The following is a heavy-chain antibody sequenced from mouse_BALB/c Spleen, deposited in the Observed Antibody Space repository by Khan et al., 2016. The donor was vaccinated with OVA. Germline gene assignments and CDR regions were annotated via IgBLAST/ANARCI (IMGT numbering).Heavy chain of an antibody. V-gene: IGHV2-6-7*01. J-gene: IGHJ4*01. CDR2: IWGDGST. CDR3: ARAYYGNYREAVDY. CDR1: GFSLTGYG. Sequence: QVQLKQSGPGLVAPSQSLSITCTVSGFSLTGYGVNWVRQPPGKGLEWLGMIWGDGSTDYNSALKSRLSISKDNSKSQVFLKMNSLQTDDTARYDCARAYYGNYREAVDYWGQGTSVTVSS. D-gene: IGHD2-10*01.